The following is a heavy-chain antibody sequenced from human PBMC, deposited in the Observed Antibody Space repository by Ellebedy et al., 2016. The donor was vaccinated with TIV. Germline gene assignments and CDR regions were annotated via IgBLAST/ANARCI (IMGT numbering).Heavy chain of an antibody. Sequence: GGSLRLXCAASGFTFSSYSMNWVRQAPGKGLEWVSSISSSSSYIYYADSVKGRFTISRDNAKSSLYLQMNSLRAEDTAVYYCARDSGYSSGWGDYWGQGTLVTVSS. V-gene: IGHV3-21*01. CDR1: GFTFSSYS. D-gene: IGHD6-19*01. CDR3: ARDSGYSSGWGDY. J-gene: IGHJ4*02. CDR2: ISSSSSYI.